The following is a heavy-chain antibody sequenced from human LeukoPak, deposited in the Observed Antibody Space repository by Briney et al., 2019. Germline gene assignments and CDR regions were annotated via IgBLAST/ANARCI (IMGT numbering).Heavy chain of an antibody. CDR1: GGSVSSSSYY. J-gene: IGHJ3*02. CDR3: ARVCDSSGYYRDAFDI. CDR2: IYYSGST. D-gene: IGHD3-22*01. Sequence: SETLSLTCTVSGGSVSSSSYYWSWIRQHPGKGLEWIGYIYYSGSTYYNPSLKSRVTISVDTSKNQFSLKLSSVTAADTAVYYCARVCDSSGYYRDAFDIWGQGTMVTVSS. V-gene: IGHV4-31*03.